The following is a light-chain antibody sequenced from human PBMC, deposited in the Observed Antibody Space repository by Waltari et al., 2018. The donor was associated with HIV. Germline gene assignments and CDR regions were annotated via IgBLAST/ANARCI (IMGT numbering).Light chain of an antibody. V-gene: IGKV4-1*01. J-gene: IGKJ4*01. Sequence: DIVMTQSPDSLAASLGDRATINCKSSQSLLSNNKYFLAWYQQKPKQPPKSLISWASIRESGVPDRFSSSGSGKDFTLTISKLQAEDVAVYYCHQYHTAPLSFGGGTKVGVK. CDR3: HQYHTAPLS. CDR1: QSLLSNNKYF. CDR2: WAS.